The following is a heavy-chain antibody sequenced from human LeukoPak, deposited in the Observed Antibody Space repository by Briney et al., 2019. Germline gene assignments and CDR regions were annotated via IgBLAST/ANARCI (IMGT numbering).Heavy chain of an antibody. CDR1: GYTFTSYG. CDR3: XXDQAAGTGFFGFDY. J-gene: IGHJ4*02. CDR2: ISAYNGNT. V-gene: IGHV1-18*01. Sequence: ASVKVSCKASGYTFTSYGISWVRQAPGQGLEWMGWISAYNGNTNYAQKLQGRVTMTTDTSTSTAYMELRSLRSDDTAVYYCXXDQAAGTGFFGFDYWGQGTLVTVSS. D-gene: IGHD6-13*01.